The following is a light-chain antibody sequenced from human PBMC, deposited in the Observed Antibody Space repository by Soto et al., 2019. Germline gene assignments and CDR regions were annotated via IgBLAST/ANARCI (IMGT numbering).Light chain of an antibody. Sequence: EIALTQSPGTLSLSPGERATLSCRASQSVSSSYLAWYQQKPGQAPRLLIYGASSRATGIPDRFSGSGSGTDFTLTISRLEPEDFAVYYCHQYDNSPLTFGGGTKVEIK. CDR2: GAS. CDR1: QSVSSSY. CDR3: HQYDNSPLT. J-gene: IGKJ4*01. V-gene: IGKV3-20*01.